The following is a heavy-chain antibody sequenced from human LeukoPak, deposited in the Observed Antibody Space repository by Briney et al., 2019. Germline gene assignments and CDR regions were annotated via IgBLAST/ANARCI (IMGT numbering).Heavy chain of an antibody. Sequence: GGSLRLSCAASGFSLSDYYMSWFRQAPGMGLEWISYITNNGNTVYYADSVKGRFTISRDNLKNILYLQMDSLRAEDTALYYCAKGTSWISPYYYMDVWGTGTTVTVSS. CDR2: ITNNGNTV. V-gene: IGHV3-11*01. D-gene: IGHD2-2*01. CDR3: AKGTSWISPYYYMDV. CDR1: GFSLSDYY. J-gene: IGHJ6*03.